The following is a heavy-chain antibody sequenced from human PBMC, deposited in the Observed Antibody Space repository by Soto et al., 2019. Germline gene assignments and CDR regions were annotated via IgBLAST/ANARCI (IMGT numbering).Heavy chain of an antibody. CDR1: GFTFSSYA. V-gene: IGHV3-23*01. D-gene: IGHD6-13*01. CDR3: EISSTPFDY. CDR2: ISGSGGST. Sequence: EVQLLESGGGLVQPGGSLRLSCAASGFTFSSYAMSCVRQAPGKGLEWVSAISGSGGSTYYADSVKGRFTISRDNSKNTLYLQMNSLRAEDMAVYYCEISSTPFDYWGQGTLVTVSS. J-gene: IGHJ4*02.